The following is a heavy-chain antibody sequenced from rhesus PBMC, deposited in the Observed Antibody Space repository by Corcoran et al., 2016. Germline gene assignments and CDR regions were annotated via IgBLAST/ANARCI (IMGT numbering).Heavy chain of an antibody. D-gene: IGHD1-44*01. CDR1: GGSISSHW. J-gene: IGHJ6*01. Sequence: QLQLQESGPGLVKPSETLSLTCAVYGGSISSHWWSWIRQPPGKGLEWVGRISGSGGSTSYNPSLKSRVTIATDTSKNQLSLKLSSVTAADTAVYYCARRSIVRGLDSWGQGVVVTVSS. V-gene: IGHV4-173*01. CDR2: ISGSGGST. CDR3: ARRSIVRGLDS.